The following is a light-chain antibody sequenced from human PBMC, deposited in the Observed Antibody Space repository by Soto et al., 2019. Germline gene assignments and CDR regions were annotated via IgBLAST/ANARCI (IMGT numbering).Light chain of an antibody. V-gene: IGKV1-9*01. CDR2: AAS. J-gene: IGKJ4*01. CDR3: QQHKRYPLS. Sequence: IQLTQSPSSLSASIGDRVTITCRASQGISSYLAWYQQKPGKAPELLIDAASTLQSGVPSRFSGSGSGTDFPLTFSGLQPEDFAIYCCQQHKRYPLSFGGGTKVEIK. CDR1: QGISSY.